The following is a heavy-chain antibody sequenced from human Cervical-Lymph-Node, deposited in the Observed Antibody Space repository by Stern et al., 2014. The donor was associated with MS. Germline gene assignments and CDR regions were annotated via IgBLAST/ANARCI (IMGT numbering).Heavy chain of an antibody. V-gene: IGHV1-2*04. CDR1: GYTFTDYY. CDR3: ARGGRSSGWSPPDAFDL. D-gene: IGHD6-19*01. Sequence: QVQLGQSGAEVKKPGASVKVSCKASGYTFTDYYMHWVRQAPGQGLEWMGWINHNSGGTNYAQKFQGWVTMTRDTSLSTAYMDLSRLRSDDTAVYYCARGGRSSGWSPPDAFDLWGQGTMVTVSS. CDR2: INHNSGGT. J-gene: IGHJ3*01.